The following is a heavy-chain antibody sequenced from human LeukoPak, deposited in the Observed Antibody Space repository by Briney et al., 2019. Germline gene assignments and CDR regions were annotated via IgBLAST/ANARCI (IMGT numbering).Heavy chain of an antibody. V-gene: IGHV4-4*07. CDR2: VYTSGSP. D-gene: IGHD2/OR15-2a*01. J-gene: IGHJ4*02. Sequence: SETLSLTCNVSGASINTYYWSWIRQSAGGGLEFIGRVYTSGSPDYNPSLKSRVIMSADTSKNQFSLKLRSVTAADTAVYYCARVGDGGNSGSYYFDYWGQGTLVTVSS. CDR1: GASINTYY. CDR3: ARVGDGGNSGSYYFDY.